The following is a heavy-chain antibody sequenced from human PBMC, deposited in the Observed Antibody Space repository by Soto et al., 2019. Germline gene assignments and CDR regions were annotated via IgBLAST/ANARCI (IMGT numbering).Heavy chain of an antibody. V-gene: IGHV3-23*01. Sequence: GGSLRLSCAASGFTFSSYAMSWVRQAPGKGLEWVSAISGSGGSTYYADSVKGRFTISRDNSKNTLYLQMNSLRAEDTAVYYCAKDGKYSGSFRWFDPWGQGTLVTVSS. CDR1: GFTFSSYA. CDR2: ISGSGGST. CDR3: AKDGKYSGSFRWFDP. J-gene: IGHJ5*02. D-gene: IGHD1-26*01.